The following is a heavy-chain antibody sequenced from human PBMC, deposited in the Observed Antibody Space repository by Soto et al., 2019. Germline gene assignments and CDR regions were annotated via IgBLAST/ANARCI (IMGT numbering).Heavy chain of an antibody. CDR1: GGSISSYY. J-gene: IGHJ6*02. V-gene: IGHV4-59*01. D-gene: IGHD6-13*01. CDR3: ARDAGYSSSWRLYYYYGMDV. Sequence: PSETLSLTCTVSGGSISSYYWSWIRQPPGKGLEWIGYIYYSGSTNYNPSLKSRVTIPVDTSKNQFSLKLSSVTAADTAVYYCARDAGYSSSWRLYYYYGMDVWGQGTTVTVSS. CDR2: IYYSGST.